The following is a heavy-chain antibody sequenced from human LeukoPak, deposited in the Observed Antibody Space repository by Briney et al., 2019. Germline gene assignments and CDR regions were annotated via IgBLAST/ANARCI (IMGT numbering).Heavy chain of an antibody. CDR3: AKATSQRSYNGAFDI. Sequence: GGSLRLSCAASGFTFSSHAMSWVRQAPGKGLEWVSAISGSGGSTYYADSVRGRFTISRDNSKNTLYLQMNSLRAEDTAVYYCAKATSQRSYNGAFDIWGQGTMVTVSS. CDR2: ISGSGGST. J-gene: IGHJ3*02. V-gene: IGHV3-23*01. CDR1: GFTFSSHA. D-gene: IGHD1-26*01.